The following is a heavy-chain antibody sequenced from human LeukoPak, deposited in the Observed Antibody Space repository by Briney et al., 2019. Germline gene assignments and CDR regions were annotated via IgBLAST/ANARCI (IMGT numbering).Heavy chain of an antibody. J-gene: IGHJ4*02. CDR1: GFTFSSYG. D-gene: IGHD3-22*01. CDR2: IWYDGSNK. CDR3: ARGNSSGYYTFDY. V-gene: IGHV3-33*01. Sequence: GGSLRLSCAASGFTFSSYGMHWVRQAPGKGLEWVAVIWYDGSNKYYADSVKGRFTISRDNSKNTLYLQMNSLRAEDTAVYYCARGNSSGYYTFDYWGQGTLVTVSS.